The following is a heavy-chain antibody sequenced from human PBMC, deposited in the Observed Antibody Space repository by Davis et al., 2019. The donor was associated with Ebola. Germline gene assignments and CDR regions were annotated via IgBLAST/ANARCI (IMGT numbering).Heavy chain of an antibody. CDR1: GGSVSSGSYH. Sequence: MPSETLSLTCSVSGGSVSSGSYHWSWIRQPPEKGLEWVGYIYYSGSTNYNPSLKSRVTISVDTSKNQFSLKLSSVTAADTAVYYCARGQEEGITIFGVVIKDYYYGMDVWGQGTTVTVSS. CDR3: ARGQEEGITIFGVVIKDYYYGMDV. J-gene: IGHJ6*02. CDR2: IYYSGST. D-gene: IGHD3-3*01. V-gene: IGHV4-61*01.